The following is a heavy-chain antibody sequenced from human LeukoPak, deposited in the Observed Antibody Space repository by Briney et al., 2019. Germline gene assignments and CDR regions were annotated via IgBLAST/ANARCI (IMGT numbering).Heavy chain of an antibody. Sequence: ASVKVSCKASGYTFSDYYIHWVRQAPGQGLEWMGWISPKSGGTNYAQNFQGRVTMTRDTSINTAYMKLSRLRPDDTAVYYCARHNYDFDFDSWGQGALVTVSS. CDR1: GYTFSDYY. J-gene: IGHJ4*02. CDR3: ARHNYDFDFDS. D-gene: IGHD3-3*01. CDR2: ISPKSGGT. V-gene: IGHV1-2*02.